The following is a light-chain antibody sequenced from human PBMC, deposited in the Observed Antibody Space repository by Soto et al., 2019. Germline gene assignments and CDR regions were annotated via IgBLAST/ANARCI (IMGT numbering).Light chain of an antibody. CDR1: QDIRND. V-gene: IGKV1-6*01. CDR2: AAS. CDR3: LQDDNYPWT. J-gene: IGKJ1*01. Sequence: AIQMTQSPSSLSASVGDRVTITCRASQDIRNDVGWYQQKPGKAPKLLIYAASSLQSGVPARFSRSGSGTEFTLTISSLQPEDFGTYYCLQDDNYPWTFGQGTKVEIK.